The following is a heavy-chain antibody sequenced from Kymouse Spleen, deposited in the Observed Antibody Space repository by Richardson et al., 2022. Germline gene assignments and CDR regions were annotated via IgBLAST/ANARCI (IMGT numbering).Heavy chain of an antibody. CDR3: ARDRFFGVVEGDYYYYGMDV. V-gene: IGHV3-20*d01. CDR2: INWNGGST. J-gene: IGHJ6*02. Sequence: EVQLVESGGGVVRPGGSLRLSCAASGFTFDDYGMSWVRQAPGKGLEWVSGINWNGGSTGYADSVKGRFTISRDNAKNSLYLQMNSLRAEDTALYYCARDRFFGVVEGDYYYYGMDVWGQGTTVTVSS. D-gene: IGHD3-3*01. CDR1: GFTFDDYG.